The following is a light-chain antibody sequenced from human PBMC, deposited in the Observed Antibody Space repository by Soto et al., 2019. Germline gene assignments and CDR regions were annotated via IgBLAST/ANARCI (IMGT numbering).Light chain of an antibody. CDR3: QQYGSSPPQT. Sequence: EIVLTQSPGTLSVSPGERATLSCRASQSVSSSHLAWYQQKPGQAPRLLIYGASSRATGIPDRFSGSGSGTDFTLTIRRLEPEDFAVYYCQQYGSSPPQTFGQGTKVEIK. J-gene: IGKJ1*01. CDR2: GAS. V-gene: IGKV3-20*01. CDR1: QSVSSSH.